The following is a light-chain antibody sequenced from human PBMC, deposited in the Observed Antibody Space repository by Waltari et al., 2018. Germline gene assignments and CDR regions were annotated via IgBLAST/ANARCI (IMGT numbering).Light chain of an antibody. CDR3: NSRDTSGYHWV. CDR2: GKN. CDR1: SITNYS. Sequence: SSELTQDPPVSVALGQTVTITSQGESITNYSASWYQQKPGQAPVLVIYGKNNRPSGIPDRFSVSASGTTTSLTITGAQAEDEADYYCNSRDTSGYHWVFGGGTKLTVL. V-gene: IGLV3-19*01. J-gene: IGLJ3*02.